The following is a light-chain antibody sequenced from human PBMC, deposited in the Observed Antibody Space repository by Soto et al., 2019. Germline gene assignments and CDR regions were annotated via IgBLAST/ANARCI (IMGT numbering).Light chain of an antibody. Sequence: EIVLTQSPDTLSLSPGERATLSCRASQSVGSSLAWYHQKPGQAPRLLIYDASNRATGIPARFSGSGSGTDFTLTISSLEPEDFAVYYCQQRSNWPPEVTFGPGTKVDIK. CDR2: DAS. J-gene: IGKJ3*01. V-gene: IGKV3-11*01. CDR1: QSVGSS. CDR3: QQRSNWPPEVT.